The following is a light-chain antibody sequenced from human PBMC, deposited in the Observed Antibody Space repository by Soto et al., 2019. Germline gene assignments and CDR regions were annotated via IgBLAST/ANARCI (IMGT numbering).Light chain of an antibody. CDR2: DAS. CDR3: QQYNNWPFT. J-gene: IGKJ5*01. V-gene: IGKV3-15*01. CDR1: QTISSW. Sequence: MTQSAAALSGSVGDRVTITCRASQTISSWLAWYQQKPGQAPRLLIYDASTRATGIPARFSGSGSGTEFTLTISSLQSEDFAVYYCQQYNNWPFTFGQGTRLEIK.